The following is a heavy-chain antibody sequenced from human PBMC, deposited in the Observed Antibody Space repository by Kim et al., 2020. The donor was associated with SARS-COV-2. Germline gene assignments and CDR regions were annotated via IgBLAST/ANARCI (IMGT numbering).Heavy chain of an antibody. CDR3: AKGAGGYYFDY. Sequence: TYHAESVEGRFTISRDNSKNTLYLQMNSLRAEDTAVYYCAKGAGGYYFDYWGQDTLVTVSS. D-gene: IGHD3-16*01. V-gene: IGHV3-23*01. J-gene: IGHJ4*02. CDR2: T.